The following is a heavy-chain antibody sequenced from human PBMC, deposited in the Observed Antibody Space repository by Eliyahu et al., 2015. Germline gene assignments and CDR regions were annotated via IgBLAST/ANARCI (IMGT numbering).Heavy chain of an antibody. J-gene: IGHJ6*02. V-gene: IGHV3-74*01. D-gene: IGHD3-10*01. CDR1: GFTFRSYW. Sequence: EVQLVESGGGLVQPGGSLRLSCTASGFTFRSYWMHWVRQAPGKGLVWVSRINSDGSTTSFVDSVKGRFTIXRDNAKNTLYVQMNSLRGEDTAVYYCAREAGVGLDVWGQGTTVTVSS. CDR3: AREAGVGLDV. CDR2: INSDGSTT.